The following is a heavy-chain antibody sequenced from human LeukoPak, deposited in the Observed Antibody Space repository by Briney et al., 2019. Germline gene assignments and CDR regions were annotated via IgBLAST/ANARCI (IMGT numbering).Heavy chain of an antibody. J-gene: IGHJ4*02. CDR1: GSTFSSYW. D-gene: IGHD6-13*01. CDR2: INSDGSST. Sequence: GGSLRLSCAASGSTFSSYWMHWVRQAPGKGLVWVSRINSDGSSTSYADSVKGRFTISRDNAKNTLYLQMNSLRAEDTAVYYCARGKKQQLDAEVRYWGQGTLVTVSS. V-gene: IGHV3-74*01. CDR3: ARGKKQQLDAEVRY.